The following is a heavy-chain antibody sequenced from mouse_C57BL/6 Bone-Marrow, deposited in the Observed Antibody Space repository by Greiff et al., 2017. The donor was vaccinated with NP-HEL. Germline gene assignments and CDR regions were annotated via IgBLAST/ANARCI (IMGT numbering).Heavy chain of an antibody. CDR3: ARRPYYYGSIYFDY. J-gene: IGHJ2*01. Sequence: QVQLQQPGAELVKPGASVKLSCKASGYTFTSYWMHWVKQRPGQGLEWIGMIHPNSGSTNYNEKFKSKATLTVGKSSSTAYMQLSSLTSEDSAVYYCARRPYYYGSIYFDYWGQGTTLTVSS. V-gene: IGHV1-64*01. CDR1: GYTFTSYW. CDR2: IHPNSGST. D-gene: IGHD1-1*01.